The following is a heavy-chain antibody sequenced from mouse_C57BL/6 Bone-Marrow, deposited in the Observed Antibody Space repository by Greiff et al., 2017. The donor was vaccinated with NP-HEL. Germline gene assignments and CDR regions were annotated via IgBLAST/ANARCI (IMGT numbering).Heavy chain of an antibody. CDR1: GFSLTSYG. J-gene: IGHJ1*03. CDR2: IWSGGST. V-gene: IGHV2-4*01. D-gene: IGHD2-4*01. Sequence: VQLVESGPGLVQPSQSLSITCTVSGFSLTSYGVHWVRQPPGKGLEWLGVIWSGGSTDYNAAFISRLSISKDNSKSHVFFKMNSLQADDTAIYYGDKKSDYDGDWYFDVWGTGTTVTVSS. CDR3: DKKSDYDGDWYFDV.